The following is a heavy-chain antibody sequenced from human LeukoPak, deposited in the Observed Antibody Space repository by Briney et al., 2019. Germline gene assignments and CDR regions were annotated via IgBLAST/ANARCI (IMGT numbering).Heavy chain of an antibody. CDR2: IYYSGST. V-gene: IGHV4-59*01. J-gene: IGHJ5*02. D-gene: IGHD2-2*03. CDR1: GGSISSYY. CDR3: ARDYDGYCSSTSCYHDWFDP. Sequence: SETLSLTCTVSGGSISSYYWSWIRQPPGKGLEWIGYIYYSGSTNYNPSLKSRVTISVDTSKNQFSLKLSPVTAADTAVYYCARDYDGYCSSTSCYHDWFDPWGQGTLVTVSS.